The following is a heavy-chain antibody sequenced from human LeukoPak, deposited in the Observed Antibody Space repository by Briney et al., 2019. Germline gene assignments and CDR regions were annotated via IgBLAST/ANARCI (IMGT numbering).Heavy chain of an antibody. D-gene: IGHD3-10*01. CDR1: GFTFSSYA. Sequence: GGSLRLSCAASGFTFSSYAMHWVRQAPGKGLEYVSAISSNGGSTYYADSVKGRFTISRDNSKNTLHLQMGSLRAEDMAVYYCARGAVATISGYYFDYWGQGTLVTVSS. CDR2: ISSNGGST. V-gene: IGHV3-64*02. CDR3: ARGAVATISGYYFDY. J-gene: IGHJ4*02.